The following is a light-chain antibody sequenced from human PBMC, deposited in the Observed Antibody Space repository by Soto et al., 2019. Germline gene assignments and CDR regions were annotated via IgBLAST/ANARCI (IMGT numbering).Light chain of an antibody. Sequence: ESVLTQSPGTLSLSPGERATLSCRASQSVSSSYLAWYQQKPGQAPRLLIYGASSRATGIPDRFSGSGSETDFTLTISILEPEDFAVYYCQQYGSSPRTFGQGTKVEIK. CDR2: GAS. J-gene: IGKJ1*01. CDR1: QSVSSSY. V-gene: IGKV3-20*01. CDR3: QQYGSSPRT.